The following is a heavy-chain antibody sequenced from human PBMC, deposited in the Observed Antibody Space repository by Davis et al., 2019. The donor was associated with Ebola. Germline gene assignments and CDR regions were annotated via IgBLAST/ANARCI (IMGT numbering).Heavy chain of an antibody. J-gene: IGHJ4*02. V-gene: IGHV3-74*01. CDR1: GFTFSSYW. D-gene: IGHD4-23*01. Sequence: PGGSLRLSCAASGFTFSSYWMHWVRQAPGKGLVWVSRINSDGSSTSYADSVKGRFTISRDNAKNTLYLQMNSLRAEDTAVYYCARVYYGGKFPDYWGQGTLVTVSS. CDR2: INSDGSST. CDR3: ARVYYGGKFPDY.